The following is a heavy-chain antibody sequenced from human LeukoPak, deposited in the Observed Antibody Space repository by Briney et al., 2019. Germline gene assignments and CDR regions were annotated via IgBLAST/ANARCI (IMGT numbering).Heavy chain of an antibody. V-gene: IGHV4-4*02. J-gene: IGHJ3*02. D-gene: IGHD3-22*01. CDR1: GGFISSSNW. CDR3: ARGPYSYDSSGAFDI. Sequence: SETLSLTCAVSGGFISSSNWWSWVRQPPGKGLEWIGEIHHSGSTHYNPSLKSRVTISVDNSKNQFSLKLSSVTAADTAVYFCARGPYSYDSSGAFDIWGQGTMVTVSS. CDR2: IHHSGST.